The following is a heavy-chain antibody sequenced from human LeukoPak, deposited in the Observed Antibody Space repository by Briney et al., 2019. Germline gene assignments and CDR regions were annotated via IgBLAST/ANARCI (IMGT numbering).Heavy chain of an antibody. CDR1: GYTFTSYY. V-gene: IGHV1-46*01. CDR3: AKGGYSYGTFDY. D-gene: IGHD5-18*01. Sequence: ASVKVSCKASGYTFTSYYMHWVRQAPGQGLEWMGIINPSGGSTSYAQKFQGRVTMTRDTSTSTVYMELSSLRSEDTAVHYCAKGGYSYGTFDYWGQGTLVTVSS. J-gene: IGHJ4*02. CDR2: INPSGGST.